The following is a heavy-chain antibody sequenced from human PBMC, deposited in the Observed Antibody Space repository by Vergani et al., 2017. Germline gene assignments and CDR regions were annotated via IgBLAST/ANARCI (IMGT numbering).Heavy chain of an antibody. V-gene: IGHV3-30*02. CDR2: IQFDGSNQ. CDR1: GFTLSNYD. D-gene: IGHD3-16*01. CDR3: AKHFRGWGIVY. Sequence: QVQLVESGGGVVQRGGSLRLSCATSGFTLSNYDMQWIRQGPGKGLEFVAFIQFDGSNQYYADSVKGRFTLSRDFSKNTLYLQMNSLRTDDKATYYCAKHFRGWGIVYWGQGTQVIVSS. J-gene: IGHJ4*02.